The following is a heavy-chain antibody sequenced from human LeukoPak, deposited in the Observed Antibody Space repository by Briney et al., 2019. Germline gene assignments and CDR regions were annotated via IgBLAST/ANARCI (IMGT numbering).Heavy chain of an antibody. J-gene: IGHJ4*02. CDR2: ISTYNGNT. CDR3: ARGRGSTSRY. D-gene: IGHD5-12*01. V-gene: IGHV1-18*01. Sequence: GASVKVSCKASGYTFTSYGITWVRQAPGQGLEWMGWISTYNGNTNYAQNLQGRVTMPTDTSTSTAYMELRSLRSDDTAVYYCARGRGSTSRYWGQGTLVTVSS. CDR1: GYTFTSYG.